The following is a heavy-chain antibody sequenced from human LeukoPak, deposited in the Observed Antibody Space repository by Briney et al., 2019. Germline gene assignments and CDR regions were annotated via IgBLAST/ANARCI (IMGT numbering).Heavy chain of an antibody. CDR1: RFTFDDYA. V-gene: IGHV3-9*01. CDR2: ISWNSGSI. D-gene: IGHD3-22*01. CDR3: AKGFADYYDSSGEGMIDY. J-gene: IGHJ4*02. Sequence: GGSLRLSCAASRFTFDDYAMHWVRQAPGKGLERVSGISWNSGSIGYADSVKGRFTISRDNAKNSLYLQMNSLRAEDTALYYCAKGFADYYDSSGEGMIDYWGQGTLVTVSS.